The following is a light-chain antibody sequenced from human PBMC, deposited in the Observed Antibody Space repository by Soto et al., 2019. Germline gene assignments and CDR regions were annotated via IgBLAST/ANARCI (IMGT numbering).Light chain of an antibody. CDR1: QSVTSSY. CDR3: QQYGGSPPIT. CDR2: GAS. J-gene: IGKJ5*01. Sequence: DIALAQSPGTLSLSPGERATLSCRASQSVTSSYLAWYQQKPGQAPRVLIYGASTRATGIPDRFSGSGSGTDFTLTISRLEPEDFAVYYCQQYGGSPPITFGQGTRLEIK. V-gene: IGKV3-20*01.